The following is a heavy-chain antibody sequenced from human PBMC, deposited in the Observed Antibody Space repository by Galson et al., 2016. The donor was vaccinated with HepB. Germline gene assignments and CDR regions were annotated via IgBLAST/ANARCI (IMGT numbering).Heavy chain of an antibody. CDR1: GYTFTNYG. D-gene: IGHD5-12*01. J-gene: IGHJ4*02. CDR2: INAYNGNT. V-gene: IGHV1-18*01. CDR3: ARIYSSYDSLDQRRTFGY. Sequence: VKVSCKASGYTFTNYGITWVRQAPGQGLEWMGWINAYNGNTNYAQKLQGRVTMTTDTSTSTAYREVRGLRSDDTALYYFARIYSSYDSLDQRRTFGYWGQGTLVTVSS.